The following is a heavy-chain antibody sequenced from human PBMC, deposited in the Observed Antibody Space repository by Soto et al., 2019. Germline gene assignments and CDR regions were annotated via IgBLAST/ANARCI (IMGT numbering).Heavy chain of an antibody. CDR1: GFTFTRSA. V-gene: IGHV1-58*01. Sequence: SVKVSCKASGFTFTRSAVQWVRQARGQRLEWIGWIVVGSGDTNSAQKFQERVTITRDMSTSIAYIELSSLRSEDTAVYYCAATIIAAVGTGHYYGMDVWGQGITVTVSS. CDR2: IVVGSGDT. CDR3: AATIIAAVGTGHYYGMDV. D-gene: IGHD6-13*01. J-gene: IGHJ6*02.